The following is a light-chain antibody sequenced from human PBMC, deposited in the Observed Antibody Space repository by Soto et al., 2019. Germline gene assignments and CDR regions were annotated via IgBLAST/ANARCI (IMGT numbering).Light chain of an antibody. V-gene: IGLV2-8*01. CDR2: EVT. J-gene: IGLJ1*01. CDR1: SSDVGRYNY. CDR3: NSYVGSNNYV. Sequence: QSALTQPPSASGSPGQSVTISCIGTSSDVGRYNYVSWYQHHPGKAPKLIIDEVTKRPSGVPDRFSGSKSGNTASLTVSGPQADDEADYYCNSYVGSNNYVFGTGTKVTVL.